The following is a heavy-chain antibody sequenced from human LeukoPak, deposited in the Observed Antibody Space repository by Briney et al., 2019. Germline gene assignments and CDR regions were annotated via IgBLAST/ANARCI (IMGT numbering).Heavy chain of an antibody. CDR3: AKDSRGYSYGYSFDY. V-gene: IGHV3-30*18. CDR2: ISYDGSNK. J-gene: IGHJ4*02. Sequence: GGSLRLSCAAFGFTFSSYGMHWVRQAPGKGLEWVAVISYDGSNKYYADSVKGRFTISRDNCKNTLYLQMNSLRAEDTAVYYCAKDSRGYSYGYSFDYWGQGTLVTVSS. D-gene: IGHD5-18*01. CDR1: GFTFSSYG.